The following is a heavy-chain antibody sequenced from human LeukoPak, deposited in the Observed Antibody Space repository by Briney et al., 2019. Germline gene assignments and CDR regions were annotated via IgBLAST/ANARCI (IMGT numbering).Heavy chain of an antibody. CDR1: GGSISSYY. CDR3: ARCSDVLLWFGDPQGGWFDP. CDR2: IYYSGST. Sequence: PSETLSLTCTVSGGSISSYYWSWIRQPPGKGLEWIGYIYYSGSTNYNPSLKSRVTISVDTSKNQFSLKLSSVTAADTAVYYCARCSDVLLWFGDPQGGWFDPWGQGILVTVSS. D-gene: IGHD3-10*01. J-gene: IGHJ5*02. V-gene: IGHV4-59*08.